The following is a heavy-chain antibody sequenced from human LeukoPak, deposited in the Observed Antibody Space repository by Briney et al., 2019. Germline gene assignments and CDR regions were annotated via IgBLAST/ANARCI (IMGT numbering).Heavy chain of an antibody. Sequence: ASVKVSCKASGYTFTGYYMHWVRQAPGQGLEGMGWINPNSGGTNYAQKFQGRVTMTRDTSISTAYMEVSRLSSDDTAVYYCARDRCSGASCYPDYWGQGTLVTVSS. V-gene: IGHV1-2*02. D-gene: IGHD2-15*01. CDR3: ARDRCSGASCYPDY. CDR2: INPNSGGT. CDR1: GYTFTGYY. J-gene: IGHJ4*02.